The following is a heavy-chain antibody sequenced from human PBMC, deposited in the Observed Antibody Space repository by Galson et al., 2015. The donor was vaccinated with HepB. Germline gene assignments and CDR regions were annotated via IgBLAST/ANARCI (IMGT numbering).Heavy chain of an antibody. V-gene: IGHV1-18*01. CDR1: GYTFTSYG. Sequence: SVKVSCKASGYTFTSYGISWVRQAPGQGLEWVGWISAYNGNTNYAQKLQGRVTMTTDTSTSTAYMELRSLRSDDTAVYYCARGNLRYFDYYFDYWGQGTLVTVSS. CDR3: ARGNLRYFDYYFDY. CDR2: ISAYNGNT. D-gene: IGHD3-9*01. J-gene: IGHJ4*02.